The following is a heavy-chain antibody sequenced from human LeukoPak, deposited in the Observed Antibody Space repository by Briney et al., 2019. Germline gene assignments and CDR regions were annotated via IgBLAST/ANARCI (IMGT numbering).Heavy chain of an antibody. J-gene: IGHJ2*01. CDR2: IYSGGST. CDR3: AREKIGCSSTSCRVNWYFDL. V-gene: IGHV3-53*01. CDR1: GFTVSSNY. Sequence: GGSLRLSCAASGFTVSSNYMSWVRQAPGKGLEWVSVIYSGGSTYYADSVKGRFTISRDNSKNTLYLQMNSLRAEDTAVCYCAREKIGCSSTSCRVNWYFDLWGRGTLVTVSS. D-gene: IGHD2-2*01.